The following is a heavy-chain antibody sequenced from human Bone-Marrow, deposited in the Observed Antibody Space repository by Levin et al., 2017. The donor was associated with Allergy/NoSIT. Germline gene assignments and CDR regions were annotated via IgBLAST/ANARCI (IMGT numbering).Heavy chain of an antibody. J-gene: IGHJ6*02. D-gene: IGHD1-26*01. Sequence: GESLKISCKASGYTFTDYYIHWVRQAPGQGLEWMGWINPISGSTKYPQKFQGWVTMTWDTSTSTANLELSRLKSDDTATYYCARSSASYDCGMDVWGQGTAVTVS. CDR3: ARSSASYDCGMDV. CDR2: INPISGST. CDR1: GYTFTDYY. V-gene: IGHV1-2*04.